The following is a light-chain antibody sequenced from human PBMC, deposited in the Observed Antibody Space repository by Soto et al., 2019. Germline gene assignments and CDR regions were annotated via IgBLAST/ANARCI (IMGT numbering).Light chain of an antibody. V-gene: IGLV2-14*03. CDR2: DII. CDR3: VSFTTSRSYV. CDR1: SSDVGAYIF. Sequence: QPALTQPASVSGSPGQSITISCTGTSSDVGAYIFVSWYQQHPGKAPKLMIYDIINRPSGVSNRFSGSKSGNTASLTISGLQAEDEADYYCVSFTTSRSYVFGTGTKVTVL. J-gene: IGLJ1*01.